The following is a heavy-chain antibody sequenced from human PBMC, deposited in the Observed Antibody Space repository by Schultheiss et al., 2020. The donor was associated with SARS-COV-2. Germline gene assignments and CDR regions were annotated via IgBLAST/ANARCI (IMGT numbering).Heavy chain of an antibody. D-gene: IGHD3-3*01. CDR1: GFTFSNAW. J-gene: IGHJ6*02. Sequence: GGSLRLSCAASGFTFSNAWMSWVRQAPGKGLEWVGRIKSKTDGGTTDYAAPVKGRFTISRDDSKNTLYLQMNSLKTEDTAVYYCTTGITIFGVGNAYYYYYGMDVWGQGTTVTVSS. CDR3: TTGITIFGVGNAYYYYYGMDV. V-gene: IGHV3-15*01. CDR2: IKSKTDGGTT.